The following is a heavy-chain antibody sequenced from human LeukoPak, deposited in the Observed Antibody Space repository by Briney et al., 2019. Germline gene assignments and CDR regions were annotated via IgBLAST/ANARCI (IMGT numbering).Heavy chain of an antibody. CDR1: GFTFSSYE. Sequence: PGGSLRLSCAASGFTFSSYEMNWVRQAPGKGLEWDSYISSSGSTIYYADSVKGRFTISRDNAKNSLYLQMNSLRAEDTAVYYCATRQSWYSSGWYHYWGQGTLVTVSS. CDR3: ATRQSWYSSGWYHY. D-gene: IGHD6-19*01. CDR2: ISSSGSTI. V-gene: IGHV3-48*03. J-gene: IGHJ4*02.